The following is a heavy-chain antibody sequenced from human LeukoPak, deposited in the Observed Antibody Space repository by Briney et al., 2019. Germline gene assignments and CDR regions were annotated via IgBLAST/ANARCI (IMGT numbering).Heavy chain of an antibody. Sequence: ASVKVSCKASGYTFTGYYMHWVRQAPGQGLEWMGRINPNSGGTNYAQKFQGWVTMTRDTSISTAYMELSRLRSDDTAVYYCARGDYYGSGSYYFSPYYYYYGMDVWGKGTTVTVSS. V-gene: IGHV1-2*04. CDR2: INPNSGGT. CDR3: ARGDYYGSGSYYFSPYYYYYGMDV. J-gene: IGHJ6*04. D-gene: IGHD3-10*01. CDR1: GYTFTGYY.